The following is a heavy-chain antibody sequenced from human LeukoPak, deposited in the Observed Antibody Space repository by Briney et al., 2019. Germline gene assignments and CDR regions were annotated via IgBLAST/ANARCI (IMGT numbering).Heavy chain of an antibody. D-gene: IGHD3-10*01. J-gene: IGHJ3*02. V-gene: IGHV4-4*07. Sequence: PSETLSLTCTVSGGSLSTHYWSWIRQPPGKGLEWIGRIYSSGYTEYSPSLKSRVSMSVDTSKNQFSLKLTSVTAADTAVYYCARDDYFGDLDAFDIWGQGTRVSVSS. CDR1: GGSLSTHY. CDR3: ARDDYFGDLDAFDI. CDR2: IYSSGYT.